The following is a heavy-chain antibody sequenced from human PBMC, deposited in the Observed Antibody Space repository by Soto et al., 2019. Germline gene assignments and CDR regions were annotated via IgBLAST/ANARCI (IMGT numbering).Heavy chain of an antibody. Sequence: GASVKVSWKASGYTFTSYGISWVRQAPGQGLEWMGWISAYNGNTNYAQKLQGRVTMTTDTSTSTAYMELRSLRSDDTAVYYCARDGYCSGGSCYSAGDFDYWGQGTLVTVSS. D-gene: IGHD2-15*01. J-gene: IGHJ4*02. CDR3: ARDGYCSGGSCYSAGDFDY. CDR2: ISAYNGNT. V-gene: IGHV1-18*01. CDR1: GYTFTSYG.